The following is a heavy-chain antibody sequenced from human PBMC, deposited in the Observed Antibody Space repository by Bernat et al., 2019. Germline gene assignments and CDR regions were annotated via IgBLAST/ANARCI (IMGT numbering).Heavy chain of an antibody. CDR3: AKGGDYGDYVQDGMDV. V-gene: IGHV3-30*18. CDR2: ISYDGSNK. J-gene: IGHJ6*02. CDR1: GFTFSSYS. Sequence: VQLVESGGGLVKPGGSLRLSCAASGFTFSSYSMNWVRQAPGKGLEWVAVISYDGSNKYYADSVKGRFTISRDNSKNTLYLQMNSLRAEDTAVYYCAKGGDYGDYVQDGMDVWGQGTTVTVSS. D-gene: IGHD4-17*01.